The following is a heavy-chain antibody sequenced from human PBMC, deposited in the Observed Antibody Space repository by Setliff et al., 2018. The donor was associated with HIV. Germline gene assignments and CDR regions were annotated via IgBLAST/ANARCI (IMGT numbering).Heavy chain of an antibody. Sequence: SETLSLTCTVSGLSMSYNYWTWIRQSQGKGLEWMGYVHYRGSTRYNHTLKSRGTISVDTSKKKFSLKLTSMTATDTAVYYCASDNKAWRVSDSFYEYWGHGVPVTVSS. V-gene: IGHV4-59*01. J-gene: IGHJ1*01. D-gene: IGHD3-22*01. CDR2: VHYRGST. CDR1: GLSMSYNY. CDR3: ASDNKAWRVSDSFYEY.